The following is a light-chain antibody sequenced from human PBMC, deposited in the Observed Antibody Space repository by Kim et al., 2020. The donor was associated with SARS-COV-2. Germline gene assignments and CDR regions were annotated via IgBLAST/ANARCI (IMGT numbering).Light chain of an antibody. J-gene: IGKJ4*01. CDR3: HQYNNWPLT. CDR1: QRVSSN. CDR2: DAS. V-gene: IGKV3-15*01. Sequence: SPEERATLSCRASQRVSSNLAWYQQKPGQAPRLLIYDASTRATGIPARFSGSGSGTQFTLTISSLQSEDFAVYYCHQYNNWPLTFGGGTKVDIK.